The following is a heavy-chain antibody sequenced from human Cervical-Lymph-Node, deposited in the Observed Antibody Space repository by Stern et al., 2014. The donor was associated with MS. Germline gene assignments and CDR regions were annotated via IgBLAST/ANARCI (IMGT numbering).Heavy chain of an antibody. CDR3: VRAAFTTGWYYWYFDL. V-gene: IGHV3-7*01. Sequence: EVQLVQSGGGLVQPGGSLRLSCAASGFTFSNYWMNWVRQAPGKGLEWVANVKQDGSETYYVDSVKGRFTISRDNAKNSLYLQVNSLRAEDTAVYYCVRAAFTTGWYYWYFDLWGRGTLVTVSS. J-gene: IGHJ2*01. D-gene: IGHD6-19*01. CDR1: GFTFSNYW. CDR2: VKQDGSET.